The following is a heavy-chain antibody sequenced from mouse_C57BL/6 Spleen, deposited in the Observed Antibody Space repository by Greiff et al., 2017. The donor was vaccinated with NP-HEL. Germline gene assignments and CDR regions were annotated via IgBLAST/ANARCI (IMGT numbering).Heavy chain of an antibody. CDR1: GFSLTSYG. D-gene: IGHD1-1*01. V-gene: IGHV2-2*01. CDR2: IWSGGST. Sequence: VKLMESGPGLVQPSQSLSITCTVSGFSLTSYGVHWVRQSPGKGLEWLGVIWSGGSTDYNAAFISRLSISKDNSKSQVFFKMNSLQADDTAIYYCASLYVGYYAMDYWGQGTSVTVSS. J-gene: IGHJ4*01. CDR3: ASLYVGYYAMDY.